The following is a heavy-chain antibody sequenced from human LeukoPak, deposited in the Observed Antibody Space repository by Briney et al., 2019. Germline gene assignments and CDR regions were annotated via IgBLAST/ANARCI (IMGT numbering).Heavy chain of an antibody. J-gene: IGHJ5*02. Sequence: SETLSLTCTVSGGSISSGGYYWSWIRQHPGKGLEWIGYIYYSESTYYNPSLKSRVTILVDTSKNQFSLKLSSVTAADTAVYYCARGPTYYDILTGYSPRGWFDPWGQGTLVTVSS. D-gene: IGHD3-9*01. V-gene: IGHV4-31*03. CDR2: IYYSEST. CDR1: GGSISSGGYY. CDR3: ARGPTYYDILTGYSPRGWFDP.